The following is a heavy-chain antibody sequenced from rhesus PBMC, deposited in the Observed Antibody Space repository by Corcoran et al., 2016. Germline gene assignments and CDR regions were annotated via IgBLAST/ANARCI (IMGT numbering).Heavy chain of an antibody. CDR1: GGSISSNY. CDR2: IYGSSCST. Sequence: QVQLQESGPGLVKPSETLSLTCAVSGGSISSNYWSWIRQPPGKGLEWIGYIYGSSCSTYYNPSLKCRVTISTDTSKNQFSLRLSSVTAADTAVYYCARSPIVGRVRSYFDDWGQGVLVTVSS. V-gene: IGHV4-160*01. J-gene: IGHJ4*01. D-gene: IGHD5-24*01. CDR3: ARSPIVGRVRSYFDD.